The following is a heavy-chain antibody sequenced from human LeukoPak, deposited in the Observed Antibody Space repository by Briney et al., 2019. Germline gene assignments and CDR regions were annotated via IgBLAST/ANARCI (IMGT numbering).Heavy chain of an antibody. CDR3: ARWGWGTGGWYYYYYYGMDV. CDR2: MNPNSGNT. D-gene: IGHD6-19*01. J-gene: IGHJ6*02. Sequence: ASVKVSCKASGYTFTSYDINWVRQATGQGLEWMGWMNPNSGNTGYAQKFQGRVTTTRNTSISTAYMELSSLRSEDTAVYYCARWGWGTGGWYYYYYYGMDVWGQGTTVTVSS. V-gene: IGHV1-8*01. CDR1: GYTFTSYD.